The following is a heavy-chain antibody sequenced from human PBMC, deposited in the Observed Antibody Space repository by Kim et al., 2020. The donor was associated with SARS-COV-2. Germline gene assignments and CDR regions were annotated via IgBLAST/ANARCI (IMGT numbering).Heavy chain of an antibody. CDR1: GFTFSNAW. J-gene: IGHJ4*02. CDR3: TTAANPLGDDYYGSGSYPVDY. D-gene: IGHD3-10*01. V-gene: IGHV3-15*01. Sequence: GGSLRLSCAASGFTFSNAWMSWVRQAPGKGLEWVGRIKSKTDGGTTDYAAPVKGRFTISRDDSKNTLYLQMNSLKTEDTAVYYCTTAANPLGDDYYGSGSYPVDYWGQGTLVNVSS. CDR2: IKSKTDGGTT.